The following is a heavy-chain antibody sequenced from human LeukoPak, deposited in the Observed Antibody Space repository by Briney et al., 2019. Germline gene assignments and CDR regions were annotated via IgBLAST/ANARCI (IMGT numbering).Heavy chain of an antibody. CDR2: IRYDGSNK. CDR3: AKGRRITIFGAQPEYFDY. V-gene: IGHV3-30*02. Sequence: GGSLRLSCAASGFTFSSYGMHWVRQAPGKGLEWVAFIRYDGSNKYYADSVKGRFTISRDNSKNTLYLQMNSLRAEDTAVYYCAKGRRITIFGAQPEYFDYWGQGTLVTVSS. J-gene: IGHJ4*02. D-gene: IGHD3-3*01. CDR1: GFTFSSYG.